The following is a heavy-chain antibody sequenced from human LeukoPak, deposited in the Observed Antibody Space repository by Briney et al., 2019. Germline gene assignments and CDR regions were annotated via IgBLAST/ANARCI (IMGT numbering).Heavy chain of an antibody. Sequence: ASVKVSCKVSGYTLTELSMHWVRQAPGKGLGWWGGFDPEDGETIYAQKFQGRVTMTEDTSTDTAYMELSSLRSEDTAVYYCATVSRYFDWLLTSYFDYWGQGTLVTVSS. CDR1: GYTLTELS. J-gene: IGHJ4*02. CDR2: FDPEDGET. V-gene: IGHV1-24*01. D-gene: IGHD3-9*01. CDR3: ATVSRYFDWLLTSYFDY.